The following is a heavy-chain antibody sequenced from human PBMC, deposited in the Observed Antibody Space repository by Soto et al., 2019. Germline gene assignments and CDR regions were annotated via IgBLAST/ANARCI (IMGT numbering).Heavy chain of an antibody. CDR2: ISGSGGST. V-gene: IGHV3-23*01. Sequence: EVQLLESGGGLVQPGGSLRLSCAASGFTFSSYAMSWVRQAPGKGLEWVSAISGSGGSTYYADSVKGRFTISRDNSKNTLYLQMNSLRAEDTAVYYCAIIPYCSSTSCYVDPHGGSDVDYWGQGTLVTVSS. J-gene: IGHJ4*02. CDR1: GFTFSSYA. D-gene: IGHD2-2*01. CDR3: AIIPYCSSTSCYVDPHGGSDVDY.